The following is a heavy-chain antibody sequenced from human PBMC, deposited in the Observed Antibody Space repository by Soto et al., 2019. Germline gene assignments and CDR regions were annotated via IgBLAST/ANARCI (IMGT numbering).Heavy chain of an antibody. CDR2: IIPIFGTA. Sequence: QVQLVQSGAEVKKPGSSVKVSCKASGGTFSSYAISWVRQAPGQGLEWMGGIIPIFGTANYAQKFQGRVTITADESTSTAYMELSSLRSEDTAVYYCARASSSSWSRGFFQNYYGMDVWGQGTTVTVSS. D-gene: IGHD6-13*01. CDR3: ARASSSSWSRGFFQNYYGMDV. CDR1: GGTFSSYA. V-gene: IGHV1-69*01. J-gene: IGHJ6*02.